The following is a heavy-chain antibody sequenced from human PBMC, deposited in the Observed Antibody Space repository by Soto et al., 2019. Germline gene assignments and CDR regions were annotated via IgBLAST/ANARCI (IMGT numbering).Heavy chain of an antibody. CDR3: AKDREGITIFGDWFDP. J-gene: IGHJ5*02. D-gene: IGHD3-3*01. Sequence: GGSLRLSCAASGFTFSSYGMHWVRQAPGKGLEWVAVISYDGSNKYYADSVKGRFTISRDNSKNTLDLQMNSLRAEDTAVYYCAKDREGITIFGDWFDPWGQGTLVTVSS. V-gene: IGHV3-30*18. CDR1: GFTFSSYG. CDR2: ISYDGSNK.